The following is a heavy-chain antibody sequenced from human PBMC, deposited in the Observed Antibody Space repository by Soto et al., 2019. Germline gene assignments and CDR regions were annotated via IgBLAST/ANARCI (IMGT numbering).Heavy chain of an antibody. V-gene: IGHV3-7*01. CDR2: IKQDGSEK. Sequence: GGSLRLSCAASGFTFSSYWMSWVRQAPGKGLEWVANIKQDGSEKYYVDSVKGRFTISRDNAKNSLYLQMNSLRAEDTAVYYCAREGTSGYDRYYYYGMDVWGQGTTVTVSS. CDR1: GFTFSSYW. D-gene: IGHD5-12*01. J-gene: IGHJ6*02. CDR3: AREGTSGYDRYYYYGMDV.